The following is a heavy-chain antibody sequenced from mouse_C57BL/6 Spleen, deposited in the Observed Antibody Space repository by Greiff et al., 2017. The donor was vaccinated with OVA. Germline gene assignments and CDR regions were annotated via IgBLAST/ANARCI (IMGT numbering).Heavy chain of an antibody. V-gene: IGHV1-82*01. CDR3: AREGWGYSRAY. CDR1: GYAFSSSW. CDR2: IYPGDGDT. D-gene: IGHD2-3*01. J-gene: IGHJ3*01. Sequence: VQLQQSGPELVKPGASVKISCKASGYAFSSSWMNWVKQRPGKGLEWIGRIYPGDGDTNYNGKFKGKATLTADKSSSTAYMQLSSLTSEDSAVYFCAREGWGYSRAYWGQGTLVTVSA.